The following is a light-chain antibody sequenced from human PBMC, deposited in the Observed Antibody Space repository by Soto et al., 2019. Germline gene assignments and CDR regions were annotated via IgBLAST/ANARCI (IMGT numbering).Light chain of an antibody. V-gene: IGLV1-40*01. CDR1: SSNIGAGYD. CDR2: AST. J-gene: IGLJ1*01. Sequence: QSVLRHPPSVSWAPGHRVTISCAGSSSNIGAGYDVHWYQQVPGAAPKILIYASTNRPSGVPDRFSGSKSGTSASLAIAGLQAEDEADYNCQAYDGSLSGYVFGSGTKVTVL. CDR3: QAYDGSLSGYV.